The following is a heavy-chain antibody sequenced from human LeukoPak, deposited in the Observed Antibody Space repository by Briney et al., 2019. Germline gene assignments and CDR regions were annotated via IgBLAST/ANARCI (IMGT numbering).Heavy chain of an antibody. Sequence: SETLSLTCTVSGGSISSYYWSWIRQPAGKGLEWIGRIYISGSTNYNPSLKSRVTMSVDTSKNQFSLKLSSVTAADTAVYYCARDRYYYGSGDHMDVWGKGTTVTISS. J-gene: IGHJ6*03. CDR3: ARDRYYYGSGDHMDV. CDR2: IYISGST. V-gene: IGHV4-4*07. D-gene: IGHD3-10*01. CDR1: GGSISSYY.